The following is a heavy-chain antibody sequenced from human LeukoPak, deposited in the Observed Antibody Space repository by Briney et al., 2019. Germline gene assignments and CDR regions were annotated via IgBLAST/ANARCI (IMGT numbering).Heavy chain of an antibody. J-gene: IGHJ4*02. V-gene: IGHV3-33*01. CDR3: ARAAYDSSGYLTL. Sequence: PGGSLRLSCAASGFTFSSYGMHWVRQAPGKGLEWVAVIWYDGSNKYYADSVKGRFTISRNNSKSTLFLQMNSLRAEGTAVYYCARAAYDSSGYLTLWGQGTLVTVSS. CDR1: GFTFSSYG. D-gene: IGHD3-22*01. CDR2: IWYDGSNK.